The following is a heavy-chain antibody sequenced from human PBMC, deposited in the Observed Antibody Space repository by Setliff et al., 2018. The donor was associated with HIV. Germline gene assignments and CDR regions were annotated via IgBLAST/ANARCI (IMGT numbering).Heavy chain of an antibody. V-gene: IGHV3-30*02. CDR3: AQIYFGGAHFR. J-gene: IGHJ4*02. CDR1: GFTFSAYG. Sequence: PGGSLRLSCAASGFTFSAYGMHWVRQAPGKGLEWVAFIRYDGSGKYYADSVEDRFTISRDNSKTTLFLQMNSLRGEDTAIYYCAQIYFGGAHFRWGQGTLVTVSS. D-gene: IGHD3-10*01. CDR2: IRYDGSGK.